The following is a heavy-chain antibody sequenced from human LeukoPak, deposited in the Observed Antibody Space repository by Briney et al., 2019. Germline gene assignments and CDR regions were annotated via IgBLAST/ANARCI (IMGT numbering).Heavy chain of an antibody. J-gene: IGHJ3*02. CDR2: ISYDGSNK. V-gene: IGHV3-30-3*01. Sequence: GGSLRLSCAASGFTFSSYAMHWVRQAPGKGLEWVAVISYDGSNKYYADSVKGRFTISRDNSKNTLYLQMNSLRAEDTAVYYCARVSLTYYYDSSGYPPLDIWGQGTMVTVSS. D-gene: IGHD3-22*01. CDR3: ARVSLTYYYDSSGYPPLDI. CDR1: GFTFSSYA.